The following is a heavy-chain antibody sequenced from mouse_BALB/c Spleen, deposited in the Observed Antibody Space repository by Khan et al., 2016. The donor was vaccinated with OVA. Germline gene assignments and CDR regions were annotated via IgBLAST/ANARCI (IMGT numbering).Heavy chain of an antibody. J-gene: IGHJ2*01. CDR2: ISSGGSYT. CDR3: ARTPGYYTSGYFDY. V-gene: IGHV5-9-3*01. D-gene: IGHD2-3*01. Sequence: EVELVESGGGFVKPGGSLTLSCAASEFTFSNYGLSWVRQTPEKRLEWVATISSGGSYTYYPDSVKGRVNISRDNAENTLYLQMSSMRTEDTARYYCARTPGYYTSGYFDYWGQVTTLTVSS. CDR1: EFTFSNYG.